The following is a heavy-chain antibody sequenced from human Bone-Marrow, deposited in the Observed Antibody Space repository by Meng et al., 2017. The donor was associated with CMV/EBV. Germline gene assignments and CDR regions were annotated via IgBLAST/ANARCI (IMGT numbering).Heavy chain of an antibody. V-gene: IGHV4-39*07. Sequence: SETLSLTCTVSGGSINNSLYYWGWIRQPPGKGLEWIGVISYRGSTYYNPSLKSRVTISIDTSKSQFSLKVNSMTAADTAVYYCARGWSSSSSPFDGWGQGTLVTVSS. J-gene: IGHJ4*02. CDR3: ARGWSSSSSPFDG. D-gene: IGHD6-6*01. CDR2: ISYRGST. CDR1: GGSINNSLYY.